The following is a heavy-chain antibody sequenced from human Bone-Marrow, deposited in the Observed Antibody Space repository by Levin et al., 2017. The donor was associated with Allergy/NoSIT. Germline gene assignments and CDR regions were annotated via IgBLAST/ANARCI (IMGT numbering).Heavy chain of an antibody. J-gene: IGHJ4*02. CDR3: ARRRVPGPRFYGVVLDFDY. D-gene: IGHD3-3*01. CDR1: GYSFTTYW. V-gene: IGHV5-51*01. CDR2: IYPGDSAT. Sequence: GESLKISCQYSGYSFTTYWMAWVRQTPEKGLEWMGVIYPGDSATHFSPSFPGHVTFSVDKSTNTAYLQWSSLKASDTAMYYCARRRVPGPRFYGVVLDFDYWGQGTLVTVSS.